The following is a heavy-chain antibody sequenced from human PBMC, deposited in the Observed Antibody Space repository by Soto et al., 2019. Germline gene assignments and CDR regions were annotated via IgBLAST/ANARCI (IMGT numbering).Heavy chain of an antibody. CDR2: IYYSGST. CDR1: GGSISSGDYY. V-gene: IGHV4-30-4*01. Sequence: QVQLQESGPGLVKPSQTLSLTCTVSGGSISSGDYYWIWIRQPPGKGLEWIGYIYYSGSTYYNPSLKSRVTISVDTSKNQFSLKLSAVTAADPAVYYCARYPLRSPFDPWGQGTLVTVSS. CDR3: ARYPLRSPFDP. D-gene: IGHD2-2*01. J-gene: IGHJ5*02.